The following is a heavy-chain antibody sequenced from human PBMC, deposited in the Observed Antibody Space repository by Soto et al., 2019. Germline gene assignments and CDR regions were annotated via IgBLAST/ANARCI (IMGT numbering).Heavy chain of an antibody. J-gene: IGHJ4*02. CDR2: INPNSGGT. CDR3: ARDCSSTSCYIDY. Sequence: GASVKVSCKASGYTFTGYYMNWVRQAPGQGLEWMGWINPNSGGTNYAQKFQGWVTMTRDTSISTAYMELSRLRSDDTAVYYCARDCSSTSCYIDYWGQGTLVTVSS. V-gene: IGHV1-2*04. CDR1: GYTFTGYY. D-gene: IGHD2-2*02.